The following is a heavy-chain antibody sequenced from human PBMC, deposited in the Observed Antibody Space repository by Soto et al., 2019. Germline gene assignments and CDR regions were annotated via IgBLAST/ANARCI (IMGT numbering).Heavy chain of an antibody. D-gene: IGHD3-16*02. Sequence: QLQLQESGPGLVKPSETLSLTCTVSGGSISSSSYYWGWIRQPPGKGLEWIGSIYYSGSTYYNPSLKSRVTISVDTSKNQFSLKLSSVTAADTAVYYCARGSMIRDYIWGSYRWGDFDYWGQGTLVTVSS. CDR3: ARGSMIRDYIWGSYRWGDFDY. CDR1: GGSISSSSYY. V-gene: IGHV4-39*01. CDR2: IYYSGST. J-gene: IGHJ4*02.